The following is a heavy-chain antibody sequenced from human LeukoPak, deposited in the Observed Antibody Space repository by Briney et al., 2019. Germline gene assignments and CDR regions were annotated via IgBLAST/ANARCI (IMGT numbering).Heavy chain of an antibody. D-gene: IGHD3-10*01. V-gene: IGHV4-4*07. CDR3: AREDYYGSGYYYYYYMDV. CDR1: GGSIISYY. CDR2: VNTSGST. J-gene: IGHJ6*03. Sequence: PSEPLSLTCIVSGGSIISYYWSWIRPPAGKGLEWIGRVNTSGSTKYNPSLRSRITMSVDTSKNQFSLKLNSVTAADTAVYYCAREDYYGSGYYYYYYMDVWGKGTTVTISS.